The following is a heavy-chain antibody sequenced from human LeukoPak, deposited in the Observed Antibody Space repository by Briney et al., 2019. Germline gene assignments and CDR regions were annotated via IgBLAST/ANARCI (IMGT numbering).Heavy chain of an antibody. CDR2: ISYDGSNK. CDR3: AKVERAIAAAGTGGAIDY. Sequence: GGSLRLSCAASGFTFSSYAMHWVRQAPGKGLEWVAVISYDGSNKYYADSVKGRFTISRDNSKNTLYLQMNSLRAEDTAVYYCAKVERAIAAAGTGGAIDYWGQGTLVTVSS. V-gene: IGHV3-30-3*01. CDR1: GFTFSSYA. J-gene: IGHJ4*02. D-gene: IGHD6-13*01.